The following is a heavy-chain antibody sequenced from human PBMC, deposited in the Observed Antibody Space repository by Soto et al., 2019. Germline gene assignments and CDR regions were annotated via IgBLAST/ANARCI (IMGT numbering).Heavy chain of an antibody. CDR3: AKSYDWNYAFDT. J-gene: IGHJ5*02. V-gene: IGHV1-18*01. D-gene: IGHD1-7*01. Sequence: QVQLVQSGAEVRKPGASVKVSCKAFGYTFNSYGITWVRQAPGQGLEWMGWISCYNGNTKYAQKVQDRATMTTDTSTNTAYTELMSLRADDTAVYYCAKSYDWNYAFDTWGQGTLVTVSS. CDR2: ISCYNGNT. CDR1: GYTFNSYG.